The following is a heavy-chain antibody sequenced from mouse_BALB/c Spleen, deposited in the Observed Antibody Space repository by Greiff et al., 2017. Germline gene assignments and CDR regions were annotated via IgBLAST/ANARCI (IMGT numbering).Heavy chain of an antibody. J-gene: IGHJ4*01. CDR1: GFTFSDYY. CDR2: ISDGGSYT. V-gene: IGHV5-4*02. D-gene: IGHD1-1*01. Sequence: EVKVVESGGGLVKPGGSLKLSCAASGFTFSDYYMYWVRQTPEKRLEWVATISDGGSYTYYPDSVKGRFTISRDNAKNNLYLQMSSLKSEDTAMYYCARDIYYGSPYAMDYWGQGTSVTVSS. CDR3: ARDIYYGSPYAMDY.